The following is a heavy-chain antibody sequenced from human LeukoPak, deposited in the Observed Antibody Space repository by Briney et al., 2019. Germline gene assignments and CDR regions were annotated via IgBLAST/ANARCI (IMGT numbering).Heavy chain of an antibody. V-gene: IGHV4-39*01. CDR3: ARTPVVAAKWFDP. D-gene: IGHD2-15*01. CDR1: GGSISSRSYY. CDR2: IYYTGST. Sequence: PSETLSLTCTVSGGSISSRSYYWGWIRQPPGKGLEWIGSIYYTGSTDYNPSLKSRVTISVDTSKNQFSLKLSSVTAADTAVYYCARTPVVAAKWFDPWGQGTLVTVSS. J-gene: IGHJ5*02.